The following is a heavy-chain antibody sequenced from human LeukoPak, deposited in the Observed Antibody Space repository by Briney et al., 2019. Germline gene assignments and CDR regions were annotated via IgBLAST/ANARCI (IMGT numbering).Heavy chain of an antibody. V-gene: IGHV3-21*01. CDR3: AMSDGYSSSWVVGY. CDR2: ITSNSRYI. D-gene: IGHD6-13*01. J-gene: IGHJ4*02. Sequence: PGGSLRLSCAASGFTFSTYTMNWVRQAPGKGLEWISSITSNSRYIFYADSVKGRFTISRDNSKNTLYLQMNSLRAEDTAVYYCAMSDGYSSSWVVGYWGQGTLVTVSS. CDR1: GFTFSTYT.